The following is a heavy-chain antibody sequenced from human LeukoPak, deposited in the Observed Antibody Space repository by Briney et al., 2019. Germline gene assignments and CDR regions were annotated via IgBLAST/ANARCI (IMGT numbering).Heavy chain of an antibody. CDR3: AREGGLRYFDWLFDYFDY. CDR1: GGSISNYY. CDR2: IYYSGST. J-gene: IGHJ4*02. V-gene: IGHV4-59*12. Sequence: SETLSLTCTVSGGSISNYYWSWIRQPPGKGLEWIGYIYYSGSTDYNPSLKSRVTISVDTSKNQFSLKLSSVTAADTAVYYCAREGGLRYFDWLFDYFDYWGQGTLVTVSS. D-gene: IGHD3-9*01.